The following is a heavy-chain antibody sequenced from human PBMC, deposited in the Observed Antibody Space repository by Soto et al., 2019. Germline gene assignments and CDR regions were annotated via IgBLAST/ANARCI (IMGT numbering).Heavy chain of an antibody. CDR2: ISYDGSNK. V-gene: IGHV3-30*18. D-gene: IGHD2-2*01. Sequence: PGESLRLSCAASGFTFSSYGMHWVRQAPGKGLEWVAVISYDGSNKYYADSVKGRFTISRDNSKNTLYLQMNSLRAEDTAVYYCAKDXVDCSSTSCYYYYGMDVWGQGTTVTVSS. CDR3: AKDXVDCSSTSCYYYYGMDV. CDR1: GFTFSSYG. J-gene: IGHJ6*02.